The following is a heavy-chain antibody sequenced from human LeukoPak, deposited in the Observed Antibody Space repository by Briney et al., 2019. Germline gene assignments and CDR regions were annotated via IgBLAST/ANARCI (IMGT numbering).Heavy chain of an antibody. CDR3: ATTIRDSPWDY. CDR1: GFTFSTYW. CDR2: IKQDGSIK. Sequence: GGSLRLSCAASGFTFSTYWMSWVRQAPGKGLEWVANIKQDGSIKYYVDSVKGRFTISRDDAKNSLYLQLNSLRAGDTAVYYCATTIRDSPWDYWGQGTLVTVSS. J-gene: IGHJ4*02. V-gene: IGHV3-7*01. D-gene: IGHD5-12*01.